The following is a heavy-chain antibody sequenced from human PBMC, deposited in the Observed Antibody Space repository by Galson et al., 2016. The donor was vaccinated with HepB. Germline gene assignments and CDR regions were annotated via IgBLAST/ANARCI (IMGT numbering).Heavy chain of an antibody. Sequence: SETLSLTCVVSGGSISSTNWWTWVRQPPGKGLEWIGEIYHSGTTNYNPSLQSRVTLSVDKSNKQCSLKLTSVTAADTAVYYCAGDQAGEILRRPLGYWDQGTLVTVSS. CDR2: IYHSGTT. J-gene: IGHJ4*02. V-gene: IGHV4-4*02. CDR1: GGSISSTNW. D-gene: IGHD4-17*01. CDR3: AGDQAGEILRRPLGY.